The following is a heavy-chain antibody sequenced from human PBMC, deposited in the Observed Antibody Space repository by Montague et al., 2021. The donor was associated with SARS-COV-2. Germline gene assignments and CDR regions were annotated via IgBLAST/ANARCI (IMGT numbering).Heavy chain of an antibody. J-gene: IGHJ4*02. Sequence: SETLSLTCTVSGGSISSYYWNWIRQPPGKGLEWIGYIYSSGSTNYYPSLKSRVTISVDTSKNQFSLKLSSVTAADTAVYYCARAVEYGDPFDYWGQGTLVTVSS. D-gene: IGHD4-17*01. CDR3: ARAVEYGDPFDY. CDR1: GGSISSYY. CDR2: IYSSGST. V-gene: IGHV4-59*01.